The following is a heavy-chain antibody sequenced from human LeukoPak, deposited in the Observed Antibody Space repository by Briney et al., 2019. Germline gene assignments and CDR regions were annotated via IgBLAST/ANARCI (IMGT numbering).Heavy chain of an antibody. CDR1: GGSISSYNW. V-gene: IGHV4/OR15-8*01. Sequence: PSESLSLTCVVSGGSISSYNWWSWVRQPPGKGLEWIGEFYHSGSSHYNPSPKSRVTISVDTSKNQFCLKLSSVTAADKAVYYRARLPPIRGYSGSRPYYFDYWGQGTLVTVSS. D-gene: IGHD5-12*01. CDR3: ARLPPIRGYSGSRPYYFDY. J-gene: IGHJ4*02. CDR2: FYHSGSS.